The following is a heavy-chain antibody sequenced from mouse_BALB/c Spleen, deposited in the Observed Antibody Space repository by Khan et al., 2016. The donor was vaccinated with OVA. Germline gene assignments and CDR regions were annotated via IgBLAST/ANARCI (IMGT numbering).Heavy chain of an antibody. Sequence: EVQLQESGPGLVKPSQSLSLTCTVTGYSITSDYAWNWIRQFPGNKLEWMGYISYSGRTSYNPSLKSRISITRGTSKHQFFLQLNSVTTEDTATYYCARSVTITTVVATDFDYWGQGTTLTGSS. CDR3: ARSVTITTVVATDFDY. CDR2: ISYSGRT. D-gene: IGHD1-1*01. J-gene: IGHJ2*01. V-gene: IGHV3-2*02. CDR1: GYSITSDYA.